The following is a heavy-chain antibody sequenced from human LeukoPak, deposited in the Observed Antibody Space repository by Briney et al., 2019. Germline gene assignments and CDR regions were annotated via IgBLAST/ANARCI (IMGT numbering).Heavy chain of an antibody. J-gene: IGHJ4*02. V-gene: IGHV3-53*01. CDR3: ARDLAAPTDY. CDR2: IYSGGST. Sequence: GGSLRLSCAASGFTVSSNYMSWVRQAPGKGLEWVSVIYSGGSTYYADSVKGQFTISRDNSKNTLYLQMNSLRAEDTAVYYCARDLAAPTDYWGQGTLVTVSS. CDR1: GFTVSSNY. D-gene: IGHD6-6*01.